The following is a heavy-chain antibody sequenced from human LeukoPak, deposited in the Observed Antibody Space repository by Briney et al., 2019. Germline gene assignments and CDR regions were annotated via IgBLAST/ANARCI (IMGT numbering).Heavy chain of an antibody. CDR2: ISRRDDYT. V-gene: IGHV3-23*01. D-gene: IGHD3-10*01. CDR3: ANDYRSGSFHDF. Sequence: GGSLRLSCAASGFTFSGSAMSWVRQPPGKGLEWVSVISRRDDYTYYADSVKGRFTISRDNSKNTLYLQMNTLRAEDTAVYYCANDYRSGSFHDFWGQGALVTVSS. CDR1: GFTFSGSA. J-gene: IGHJ4*02.